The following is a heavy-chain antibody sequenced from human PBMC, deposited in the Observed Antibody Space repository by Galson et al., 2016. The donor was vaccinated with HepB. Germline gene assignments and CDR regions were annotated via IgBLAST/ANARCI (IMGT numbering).Heavy chain of an antibody. CDR3: ARDRGSAAGFDY. CDR2: INHSGDS. Sequence: ETLSLTCAVYGGSFSGYYWQWIRQPPGKGLEWIAEINHSGDSSYNPSLESRVTISVDSSKAQIFLKLRSVTAADTAVYYCARDRGSAAGFDYWGQGTLVTVSS. D-gene: IGHD6-13*01. V-gene: IGHV4-34*01. J-gene: IGHJ4*02. CDR1: GGSFSGYY.